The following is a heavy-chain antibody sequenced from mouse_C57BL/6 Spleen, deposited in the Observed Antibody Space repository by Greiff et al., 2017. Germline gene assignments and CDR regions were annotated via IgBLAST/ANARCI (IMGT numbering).Heavy chain of an antibody. CDR1: GYTFTGYW. CDR2: VLPGSGST. J-gene: IGHJ2*01. Sequence: QVQLQQPGAELMKPGASVKLSCKASGYTFTGYWIEWVKQRPGHGLEWIGEVLPGSGSTNYNEKFKGKATLTADTSSNTAYMQLSSLTTEDSAIYYCARSDGNYSDYWGQGTTRTVAS. D-gene: IGHD2-1*01. CDR3: ARSDGNYSDY. V-gene: IGHV1-9*01.